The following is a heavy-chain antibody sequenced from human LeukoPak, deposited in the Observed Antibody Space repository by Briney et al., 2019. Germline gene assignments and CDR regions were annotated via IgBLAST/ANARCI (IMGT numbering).Heavy chain of an antibody. J-gene: IGHJ4*02. CDR1: GYIFNSYY. D-gene: IGHD3-3*01. CDR3: ARDFPPYYDFWSGYSPPQY. CDR2: INPSGGST. V-gene: IGHV1-46*02. Sequence: ASVKVSCKASGYIFNSYYIHWVRQAPGQGLEWMGIINPSGGSTSYAQKLQGRVTMTTDTSTSTAYMELRSLRSDDTAVYYCARDFPPYYDFWSGYSPPQYWGQGTLVTVSS.